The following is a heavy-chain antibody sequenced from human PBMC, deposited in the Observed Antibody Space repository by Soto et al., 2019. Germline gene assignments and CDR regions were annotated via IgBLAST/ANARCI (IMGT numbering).Heavy chain of an antibody. CDR1: GYTFTSYG. J-gene: IGHJ3*02. CDR3: ASARPPSSSLGDDAFDI. CDR2: ISAYNGNT. V-gene: IGHV1-18*01. Sequence: QVQLVQSGAAVKKPGASVKVSCKASGYTFTSYGISWVRQAPGQGREWMGWISAYNGNTNYAQKIQGRVTMTTDTSTSTAYMELRSLRSDDTAVYYCASARPPSSSLGDDAFDIWGQGTMVTVSS. D-gene: IGHD6-6*01.